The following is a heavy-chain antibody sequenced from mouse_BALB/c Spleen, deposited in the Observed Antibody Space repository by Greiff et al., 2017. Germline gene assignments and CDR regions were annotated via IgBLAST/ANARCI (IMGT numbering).Heavy chain of an antibody. Sequence: DVQLQESGPGLVKPSQSLSLTCTVTGYSITSDYAWNWIRQFPGNKLEWMGYISYSGSTYYNPSLKSRISITRDTSKNQYYLQLNSVTTEDTATYYCARGLHYYGSSRDWYFDVWGAGTTVTVSS. D-gene: IGHD1-1*01. CDR3: ARGLHYYGSSRDWYFDV. CDR1: GYSITSDYA. J-gene: IGHJ1*01. V-gene: IGHV3-2*02. CDR2: ISYSGST.